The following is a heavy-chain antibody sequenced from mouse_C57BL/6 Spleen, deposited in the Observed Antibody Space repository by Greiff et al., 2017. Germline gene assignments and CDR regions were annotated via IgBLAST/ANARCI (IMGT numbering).Heavy chain of an antibody. CDR2: ISDGGSYT. CDR1: GFTFSSYA. Sequence: EVQLMESGGGLVKPGGSLKLSCAASGFTFSSYAMSWVRQTPEKRLEWVATISDGGSYTYYPENVKGRFTISRDNAKNNLYLQMSHLKSEDTAMYYCALTVVACFAYWGQGTLGTVSA. V-gene: IGHV5-4*01. J-gene: IGHJ3*01. D-gene: IGHD1-1*01. CDR3: ALTVVACFAY.